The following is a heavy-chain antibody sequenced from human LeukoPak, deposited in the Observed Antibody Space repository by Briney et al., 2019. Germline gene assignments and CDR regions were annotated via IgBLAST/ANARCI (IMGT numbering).Heavy chain of an antibody. V-gene: IGHV3-21*01. CDR1: GFTFSSYS. CDR3: ARDWGNWDFDY. Sequence: GGSLRLSCADSGFTFSSYSINWVPQAPGNGLEWISSISIGSNYIYYADSVKGRFTISRDNAKNSLYLQMNSLRAEDTAMYYCARDWGNWDFDYWGQGTLVTVSS. D-gene: IGHD1-1*01. J-gene: IGHJ4*02. CDR2: ISIGSNYI.